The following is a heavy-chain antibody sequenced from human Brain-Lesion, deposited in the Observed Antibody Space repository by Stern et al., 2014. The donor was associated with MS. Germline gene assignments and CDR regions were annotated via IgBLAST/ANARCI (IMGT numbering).Heavy chain of an antibody. Sequence: VQLVQSRAEVKKPGASVKVSCKVSGYTLTELSMHWVRQAPRKGLEWMGGFDPEDGETIYAQKFQGRVTMTEDTSTDTAYMELSSLRSEDTAVYYCATLSPGAGGNYYRHFDYWGQGTLVTVSS. V-gene: IGHV1-24*01. J-gene: IGHJ4*02. CDR3: ATLSPGAGGNYYRHFDY. CDR2: FDPEDGET. CDR1: GYTLTELS. D-gene: IGHD1-26*01.